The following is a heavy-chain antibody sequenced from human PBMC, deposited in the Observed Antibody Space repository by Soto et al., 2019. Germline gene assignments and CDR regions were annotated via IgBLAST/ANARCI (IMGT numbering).Heavy chain of an antibody. J-gene: IGHJ4*02. CDR2: ISGSGCST. CDR3: TTGEVRNPNSFGKFDY. Sequence: GGSLRLSCAVSGLKFSTYAMAWVRRAPGKGLEWVSAISGSGCSTYYADSVKGRFTISRDDSKDTLYLHMKSLRVEDTAVYFCTTGEVRNPNSFGKFDYWGKGTLVTVSS. V-gene: IGHV3-23*01. D-gene: IGHD3-10*01. CDR1: GLKFSTYA.